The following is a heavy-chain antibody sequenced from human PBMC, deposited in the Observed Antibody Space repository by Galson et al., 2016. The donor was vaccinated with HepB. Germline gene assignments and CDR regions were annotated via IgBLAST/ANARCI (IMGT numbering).Heavy chain of an antibody. Sequence: QSGAEVKTSGESLKISCRGSGYTFDSYWIGWVRQMPGKGLEWMGIIYPGDFDTRYSPSFQGQVTISVDESISTAYLQWSSLEASDTAMYYCARSLTGSYDFWGAMYNYYAMDVWGQGTAVIVS. CDR3: ARSLTGSYDFWGAMYNYYAMDV. V-gene: IGHV5-51*01. D-gene: IGHD3-3*01. CDR1: GYTFDSYW. CDR2: IYPGDFDT. J-gene: IGHJ6*02.